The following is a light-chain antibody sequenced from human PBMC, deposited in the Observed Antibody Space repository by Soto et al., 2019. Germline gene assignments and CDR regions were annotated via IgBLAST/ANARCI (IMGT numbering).Light chain of an antibody. J-gene: IGKJ3*01. V-gene: IGKV1-39*01. Sequence: DIQMTQSPSSLSASVGDRVTITCRASQSINNYLTWYQQKPGKAPNLLIYAASSLQSGVPSRFSGSGSGTDFTLTISSLQPADFATYYCQPSYSIPAFGPGTKVDIK. CDR3: QPSYSIPA. CDR2: AAS. CDR1: QSINNY.